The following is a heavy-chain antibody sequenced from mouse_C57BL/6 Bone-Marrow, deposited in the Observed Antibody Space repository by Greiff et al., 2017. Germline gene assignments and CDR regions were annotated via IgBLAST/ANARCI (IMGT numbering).Heavy chain of an antibody. J-gene: IGHJ4*01. CDR2: IWRGGST. Sequence: QVQLQQSGPGLVQPSQSLSITCTVSGFSLTSYGVHWVRQSPGKGLEWLGVIWRGGSTDYNAAFMSRLSITKDTSKSQVFFKMNSLQADDTAIYYCAKKGLLRHYAMDDWGQGTSVTVSS. D-gene: IGHD1-2*01. CDR3: AKKGLLRHYAMDD. CDR1: GFSLTSYG. V-gene: IGHV2-5*01.